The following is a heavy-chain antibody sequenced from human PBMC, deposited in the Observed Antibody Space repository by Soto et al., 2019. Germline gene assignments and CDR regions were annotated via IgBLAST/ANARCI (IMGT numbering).Heavy chain of an antibody. CDR3: ARAPGIQLWLSFDY. J-gene: IGHJ4*02. CDR2: INPNSGGT. V-gene: IGHV1-2*04. D-gene: IGHD5-18*01. CDR1: GYTFTGYY. Sequence: ASVKVSCKASGYTFTGYYMHWARQAPGQGLEWMGWINPNSGGTNYAQKFQGWVTMTRDTSISTAYMELSRLRSDDTAVYYCARAPGIQLWLSFDYWGQGTLVTVSS.